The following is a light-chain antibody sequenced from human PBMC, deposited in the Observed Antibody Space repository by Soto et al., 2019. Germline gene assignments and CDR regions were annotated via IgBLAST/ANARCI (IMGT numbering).Light chain of an antibody. J-gene: IGKJ1*01. CDR3: QQYGSSPWT. CDR1: ESVSSSY. V-gene: IGKV3-20*01. Sequence: EIVLTQSPGTLSLSPGERATLSCRARESVSSSYLAWYQQNPGQAPRLLIDGASSRATGIPDRFSGSGSGTDFTLTISRLEPEDFAVYYCQQYGSSPWTFGQGTKVHI. CDR2: GAS.